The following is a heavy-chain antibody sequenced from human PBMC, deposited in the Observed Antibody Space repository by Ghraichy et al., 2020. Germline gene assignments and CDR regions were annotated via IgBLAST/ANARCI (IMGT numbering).Heavy chain of an antibody. V-gene: IGHV3-23*01. CDR3: AQSLNDFWSGYSY. CDR1: GFIFSSYA. CDR2: ISANGGNT. D-gene: IGHD3-3*01. Sequence: GGSLRLSCAASGFIFSSYAMTWVRQAPGKGLEWVSTISANGGNTYYADSVKGRFTISRDNSKNTLYLQMNSLRTEDTALYYCAQSLNDFWSGYSYWGQGTLVTVSS. J-gene: IGHJ4*01.